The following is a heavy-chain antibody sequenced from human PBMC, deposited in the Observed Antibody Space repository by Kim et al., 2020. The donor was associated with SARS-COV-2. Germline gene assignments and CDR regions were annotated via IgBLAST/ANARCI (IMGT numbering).Heavy chain of an antibody. CDR1: GVSVSSANYY. Sequence: SETLSLTCSVSGVSVSSANYYWSWIRQPPGKGLEWIGYFHSGRTNYNPSLKSRVTISVDTSRNQFSLKVNSVAAADTALYYCVTVGSLLFAISWGQGTLV. J-gene: IGHJ5*02. CDR2: FHSGRT. D-gene: IGHD3-10*02. V-gene: IGHV4-61*01. CDR3: VTVGSLLFAIS.